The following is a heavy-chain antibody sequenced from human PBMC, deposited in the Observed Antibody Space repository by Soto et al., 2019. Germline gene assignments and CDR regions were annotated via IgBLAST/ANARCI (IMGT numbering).Heavy chain of an antibody. Sequence: EVQLVESGGGLVHPGGSLRLSCAASGFTVSNNYMSWVRQAPGKGLEWVSVIYSGGSTYYADSVKGRFTISRDNSKNTLYLHMNTLRAEDTSWSCCARGVGVWGRGTMVTVSS. CDR3: ARGVGV. V-gene: IGHV3-66*01. CDR2: IYSGGST. J-gene: IGHJ6*04. CDR1: GFTVSNNY.